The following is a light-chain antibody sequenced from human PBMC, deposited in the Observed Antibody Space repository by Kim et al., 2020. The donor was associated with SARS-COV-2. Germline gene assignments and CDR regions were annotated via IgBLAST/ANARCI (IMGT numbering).Light chain of an antibody. J-gene: IGKJ4*01. Sequence: EIVMTQFPATLSVSPGERATLSCRASQSVSSNLAWYQQKPGQAPRLFIYGASIRATGIPARFSGSGSGTEFTLTINSLQAEDFAVYSWQQYNEWHSFGGGTKVDIK. CDR1: QSVSSN. CDR2: GAS. CDR3: QQYNEWHS. V-gene: IGKV3D-15*01.